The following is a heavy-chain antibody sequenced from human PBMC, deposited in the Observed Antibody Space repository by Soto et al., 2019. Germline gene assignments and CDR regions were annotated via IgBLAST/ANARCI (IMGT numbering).Heavy chain of an antibody. D-gene: IGHD2-15*01. CDR2: ISGSGGST. CDR3: ALLVVVAATFDY. J-gene: IGHJ4*02. Sequence: PGWSRRLSWAASGFTFSSYAMSWVRQAPGKGLEWVSAISGSGGSTYYADSVKGRFTISRDNSKNTLYLQMNSLRAEDTAVYYCALLVVVAATFDYWGQGTLVTVSS. CDR1: GFTFSSYA. V-gene: IGHV3-23*01.